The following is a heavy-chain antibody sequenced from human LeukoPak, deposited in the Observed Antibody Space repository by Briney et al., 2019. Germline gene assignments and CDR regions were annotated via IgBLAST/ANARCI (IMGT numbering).Heavy chain of an antibody. V-gene: IGHV3-30*18. CDR2: ISYDGSNT. CDR3: AKDRFARNMLSYFDY. J-gene: IGHJ4*02. CDR1: GITFSSYG. Sequence: GRSLRLSCAASGITFSSYGMRWVRQAPGKGLEWVALISYDGSNTYYADSVKGRFTISRDNSKNTLYLQMNSLRAEETAVYYCAKDRFARNMLSYFDYWGQGTLVTVSS. D-gene: IGHD3-16*01.